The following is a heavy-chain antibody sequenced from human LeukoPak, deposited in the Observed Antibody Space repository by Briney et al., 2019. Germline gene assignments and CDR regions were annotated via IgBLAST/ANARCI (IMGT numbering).Heavy chain of an antibody. Sequence: GGSLTLSCAASGFTFSDYSMSWVRQAPGKGLEWVSTFGGTGANSGDTFYADSVKGAFSLSTDTSKSTLYLQMRRVRAEETDVYYCVKEEMTRNKLYEAFYVWGEGAKVTVSS. D-gene: IGHD5-24*01. CDR3: VKEEMTRNKLYEAFYV. CDR2: FGGTGANSGDT. CDR1: GFTFSDYS. V-gene: IGHV3-23*01. J-gene: IGHJ3*01.